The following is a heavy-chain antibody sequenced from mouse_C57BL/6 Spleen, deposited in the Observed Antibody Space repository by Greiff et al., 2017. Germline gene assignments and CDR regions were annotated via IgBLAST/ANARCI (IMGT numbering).Heavy chain of an antibody. J-gene: IGHJ4*01. CDR3: ARRGAYYSNYGDAMDY. V-gene: IGHV1-72*01. D-gene: IGHD2-5*01. CDR2: IDPNSGGT. Sequence: QVQLQQPGAELVQPGASVKLSCKASGYTFTSYWMHWVKQRPGRGLEWIGRIDPNSGGTKYNEKFKSKATLTVDKPSSTAYMQLSSRTSEDSAVYYCARRGAYYSNYGDAMDYWGQGTSVTVSS. CDR1: GYTFTSYW.